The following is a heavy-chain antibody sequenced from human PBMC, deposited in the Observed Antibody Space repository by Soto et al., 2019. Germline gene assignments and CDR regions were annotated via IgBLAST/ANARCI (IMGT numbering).Heavy chain of an antibody. CDR3: AKQDESIVASFDY. J-gene: IGHJ4*02. CDR2: ISGSGGST. Sequence: EVQLLESGGGLVQPGGSLRLSCAASGFTFSSYAMSWVRQAPGKGLEWVSAISGSGGSTYYADSVKGRFTISRDNSKNTLYLQMNSLRAEDTAVYYFAKQDESIVASFDYWGQGTLVTVSS. V-gene: IGHV3-23*01. CDR1: GFTFSSYA. D-gene: IGHD6-6*01.